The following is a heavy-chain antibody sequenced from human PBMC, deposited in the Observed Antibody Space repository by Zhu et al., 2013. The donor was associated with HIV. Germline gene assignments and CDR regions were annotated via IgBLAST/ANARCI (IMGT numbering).Heavy chain of an antibody. V-gene: IGHV1-2*02. J-gene: IGHJ5*02. D-gene: IGHD1-26*01. CDR1: GYIFSQNY. CDR3: ARGPVVGVGGDWFDP. Sequence: QVRLMQSESEVKRPGASVRVSCRPSGYIFSQNYIYWVRQTSGQGFEWMGWMNPDTGGMRIAQKFRGRASLTRDTSMTTAYLELRGLTSDDMGVYYCARGPVVGVGGDWFDPWGQGTPVIVSS. CDR2: MNPDTGGM.